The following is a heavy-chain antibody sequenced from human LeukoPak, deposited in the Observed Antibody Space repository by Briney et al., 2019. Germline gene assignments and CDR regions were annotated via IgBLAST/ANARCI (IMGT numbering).Heavy chain of an antibody. CDR3: AASGYYDSSGYYGIDY. Sequence: ASVKVSCKASGYTFTSYYMHWVRQAPGQGLEWMGIINPSGGSTGYAQKFQGRVTMTRDTSTSTVYMELSSLRSEDTAVYYCAASGYYDSSGYYGIDYWGQGTLVTVSS. CDR1: GYTFTSYY. D-gene: IGHD3-22*01. V-gene: IGHV1-46*01. J-gene: IGHJ4*02. CDR2: INPSGGST.